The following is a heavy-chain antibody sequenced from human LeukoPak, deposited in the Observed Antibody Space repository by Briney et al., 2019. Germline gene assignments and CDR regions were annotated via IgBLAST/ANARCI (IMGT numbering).Heavy chain of an antibody. D-gene: IGHD3-10*01. V-gene: IGHV4-59*12. CDR2: IYYSGST. CDR3: ARDLRAGFGWFDP. Sequence: SETLSLTCTVSGGSISSYYWSWIRQPPGKGLEWIGYIYYSGSTNYNPSLKSRVTISVDTSKNQFSLKLSSVTAADTAVYYCARDLRAGFGWFDPWGQGTLVTVSS. J-gene: IGHJ5*02. CDR1: GGSISSYY.